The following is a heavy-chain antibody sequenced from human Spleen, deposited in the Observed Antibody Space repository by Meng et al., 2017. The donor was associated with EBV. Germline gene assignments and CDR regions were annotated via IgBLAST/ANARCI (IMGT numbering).Heavy chain of an antibody. Sequence: GQWVGSGWGLVRPAGSLSLSSAASGFTFSNYSMNWVRQAPGKGLDWVSSISSSSEYIFYAVSVRGRFTISRDNAKNALYLQMNSLRAEDTAMYYCTRTSLKSWGQGTLVTVSS. V-gene: IGHV3-21*01. J-gene: IGHJ4*02. CDR2: ISSSSEYI. D-gene: IGHD4/OR15-4a*01. CDR3: TRTSLKS. CDR1: GFTFSNYS.